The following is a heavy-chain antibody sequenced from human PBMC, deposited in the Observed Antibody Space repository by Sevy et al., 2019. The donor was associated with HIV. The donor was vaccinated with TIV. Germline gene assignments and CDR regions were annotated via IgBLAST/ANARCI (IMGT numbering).Heavy chain of an antibody. CDR3: ARDLPPSATTVTHFDC. CDR1: GFSFSSYE. D-gene: IGHD4-17*01. Sequence: GGSLRLSCAASGFSFSSYEMNWVRQAPGKGLEWVSYISNSGTTISYSDSVRGRFTISRDNARNLLYLQMNSLRAEDTAVYYCARDLPPSATTVTHFDCWGQRTLVTVSS. J-gene: IGHJ4*02. V-gene: IGHV3-48*03. CDR2: ISNSGTTI.